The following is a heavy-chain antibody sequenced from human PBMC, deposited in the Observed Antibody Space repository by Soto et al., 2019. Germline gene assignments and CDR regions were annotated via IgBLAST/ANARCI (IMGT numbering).Heavy chain of an antibody. Sequence: SETLSLTCAVSGVTISTYYWSWIRQPPGKGLEWIGYNYHSGTTNYNPSLKSRVTISVDTSKNQFSLKLSSVTAADTAVYYCAGDDSSGFSFDYWGQGTLVTVSS. CDR2: NYHSGTT. CDR1: GVTISTYY. CDR3: AGDDSSGFSFDY. D-gene: IGHD3-22*01. J-gene: IGHJ4*02. V-gene: IGHV4-59*01.